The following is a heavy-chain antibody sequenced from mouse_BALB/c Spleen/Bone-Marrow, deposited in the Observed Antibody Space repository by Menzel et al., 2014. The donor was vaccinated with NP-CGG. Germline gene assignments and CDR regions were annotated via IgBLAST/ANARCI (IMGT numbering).Heavy chain of an antibody. V-gene: IGHV5-6*01. J-gene: IGHJ2*01. CDR2: INSGGGYT. CDR3: ARQTYYDYDGYFDY. D-gene: IGHD2-4*01. Sequence: VKLVESGGDLVKPGGSLKISCAASGFTFSSYGMSWVRQTPDKRLERVANINSGGGYTYYPDRVKGRFTISRDNAKNTLYLQMSSLKSEDTAMYYCARQTYYDYDGYFDYWGQGTTLTVSS. CDR1: GFTFSSYG.